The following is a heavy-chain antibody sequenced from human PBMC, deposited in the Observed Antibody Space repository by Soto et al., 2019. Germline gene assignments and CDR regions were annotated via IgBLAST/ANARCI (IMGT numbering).Heavy chain of an antibody. V-gene: IGHV4-31*03. D-gene: IGHD1-1*01. CDR2: IYYSGST. Sequence: PSETLSLTCTVSGGSISSGGYYWSWIRQHPGKGLEWIGYIYYSGSTYYSPSLKSRVTISVDTSKNQFSLKLSSVTAADTAVYYCARANEGYYYYGMDVWGQGTTVTVSS. J-gene: IGHJ6*02. CDR3: ARANEGYYYYGMDV. CDR1: GGSISSGGYY.